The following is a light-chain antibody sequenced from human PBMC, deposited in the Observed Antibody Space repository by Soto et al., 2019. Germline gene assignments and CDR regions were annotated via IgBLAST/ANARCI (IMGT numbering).Light chain of an antibody. CDR1: QSVAKSY. V-gene: IGKV3-20*01. Sequence: ETVLTQSPGTLSLSPGERATLSCRASQSVAKSYLAWYQHNPGQGPRLLISGASSMATCIPDRFSGSGYGTDFSLTISRLEPEDFAVYYCLQYASSPLTFGGGTKVEI. CDR3: LQYASSPLT. J-gene: IGKJ4*01. CDR2: GAS.